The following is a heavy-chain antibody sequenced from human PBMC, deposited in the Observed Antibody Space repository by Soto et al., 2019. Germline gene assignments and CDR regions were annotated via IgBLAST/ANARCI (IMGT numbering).Heavy chain of an antibody. CDR3: AREGTGDAFDI. Sequence: QGQLVESGGGVVQSGRSLRLSCAASGFTFSSYGIHWVRQAPGKGLEWVAVIWYDGSNEYYADSVKGRFTISRDNSKNTLYLQMNSLRAEDTAVYYCAREGTGDAFDIWGQGTMVTVSS. CDR2: IWYDGSNE. V-gene: IGHV3-33*01. J-gene: IGHJ3*02. CDR1: GFTFSSYG.